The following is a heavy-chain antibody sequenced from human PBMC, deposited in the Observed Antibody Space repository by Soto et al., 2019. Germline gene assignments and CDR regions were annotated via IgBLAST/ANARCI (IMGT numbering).Heavy chain of an antibody. J-gene: IGHJ4*02. Sequence: QVQFVQSGAEVKKPGASVKVSCKASGYTFADYAIHWVRQAPGQSLEWMGWINAGNGDTKYSQKFQGRVTLTTDTSASTAYLDINRLTTAHTAVYYWARNRWVTTLTFDKWGQGTLVIVSS. CDR1: GYTFADYA. CDR3: ARNRWVTTLTFDK. CDR2: INAGNGDT. D-gene: IGHD4-17*01. V-gene: IGHV1-3*01.